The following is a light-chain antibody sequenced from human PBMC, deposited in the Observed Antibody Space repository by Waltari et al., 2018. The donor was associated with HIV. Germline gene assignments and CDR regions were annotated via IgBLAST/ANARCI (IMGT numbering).Light chain of an antibody. J-gene: IGLJ2*01. Sequence: QSALTQPASVSGSPGQSITLSCPGTSDYIGLYNFLSWYQKHPDKAPPLIIYGNTNRPSGVSYRFSGSKSDNTASLTISGLQAEDEADYYCSSFATSDTLLFGGGTKLTVL. CDR3: SSFATSDTLL. CDR1: SDYIGLYNF. CDR2: GNT. V-gene: IGLV2-14*01.